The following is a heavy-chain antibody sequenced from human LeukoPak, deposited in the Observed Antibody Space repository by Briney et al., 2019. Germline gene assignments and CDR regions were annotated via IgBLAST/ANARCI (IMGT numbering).Heavy chain of an antibody. J-gene: IGHJ4*02. CDR3: AKGQRPFDFFDY. Sequence: GGSLRLSCAASRFTFSSYAMSWVRQAPGKGLEWVSAISGSGGSTYYADSVKGRFTISRDNSKNTLYLQMNSLRAEDAAVYYCAKGQRPFDFFDYWGQGTLVTVSS. CDR2: ISGSGGST. D-gene: IGHD3-3*01. V-gene: IGHV3-23*01. CDR1: RFTFSSYA.